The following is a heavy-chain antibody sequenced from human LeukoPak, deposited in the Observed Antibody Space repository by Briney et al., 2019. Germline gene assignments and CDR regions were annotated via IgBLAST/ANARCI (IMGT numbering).Heavy chain of an antibody. Sequence: SETLSLTCAVYGGSFSGYYWSWIRQPPGKGLEWVGEINHSGSTNYNPSLKSRVTISVDTSKNQFSLKLSSVTAADTAVYYCARGSSWTRPPFDYWGQGTLVTVSS. D-gene: IGHD6-13*01. CDR1: GGSFSGYY. CDR2: INHSGST. J-gene: IGHJ4*02. V-gene: IGHV4-34*01. CDR3: ARGSSWTRPPFDY.